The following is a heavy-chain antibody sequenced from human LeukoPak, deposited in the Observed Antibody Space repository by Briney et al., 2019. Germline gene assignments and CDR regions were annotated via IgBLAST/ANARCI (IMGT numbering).Heavy chain of an antibody. Sequence: GGSLRLSCAASGFPFSNYEVHWVRQAPGKGLEWISYINLSGSTKYYADSVKGRFTISRDHTKNSVDLHMNSLRGEDTALYYCARDRGGRRMGAFDLCGQGTVVTVPS. CDR1: GFPFSNYE. D-gene: IGHD3-10*01. CDR2: INLSGSTK. J-gene: IGHJ3*01. V-gene: IGHV3-48*03. CDR3: ARDRGGRRMGAFDL.